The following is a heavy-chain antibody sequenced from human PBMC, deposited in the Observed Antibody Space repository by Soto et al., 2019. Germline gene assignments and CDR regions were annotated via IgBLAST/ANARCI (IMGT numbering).Heavy chain of an antibody. J-gene: IGHJ6*02. CDR2: IIPIFGTA. V-gene: IGHV1-69*13. D-gene: IGHD3-22*01. CDR1: GGTFSSYA. Sequence: GASVKVSCKASGGTFSSYAISWVRQAPGQGLEWMGGIIPIFGTANYAQKLQGRVTITADESTSTAYMELSSLRSEDTAVYYCARTVVVTQYYYGMDVWGQGTTVTV. CDR3: ARTVVVTQYYYGMDV.